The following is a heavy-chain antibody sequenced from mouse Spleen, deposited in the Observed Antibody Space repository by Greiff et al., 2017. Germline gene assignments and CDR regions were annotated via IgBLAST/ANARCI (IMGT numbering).Heavy chain of an antibody. CDR2: ISNGGGST. CDR3: ARTLYDYDGFDV. D-gene: IGHD2-4*01. CDR1: GFTFSDYY. Sequence: EVKLMESGGGLVQPGGSLKLSCATSGFTFSDYYMYWVRQTPEKRLEWVAYISNGGGSTYYPDTVKGRFTISRDNAKNTLYLQMSRLKSEDTAMYYCARTLYDYDGFDVWGAGTTVTVSS. J-gene: IGHJ1*01. V-gene: IGHV5-12*02.